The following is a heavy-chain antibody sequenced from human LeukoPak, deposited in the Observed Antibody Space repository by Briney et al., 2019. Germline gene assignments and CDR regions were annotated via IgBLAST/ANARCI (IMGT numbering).Heavy chain of an antibody. CDR3: AILVGYYYDSSGYYGVFDY. CDR1: GYTFTSYD. Sequence: VASVKVSCKASGYTFTSYDINWVRQATGQGLEWMGWMNPNSGNTGYAQKFQGRVTITRNTSISTAYMELSSLRSEDTAVYYCAILVGYYYDSSGYYGVFDYWGQGTLVTVSS. CDR2: MNPNSGNT. J-gene: IGHJ4*02. V-gene: IGHV1-8*03. D-gene: IGHD3-22*01.